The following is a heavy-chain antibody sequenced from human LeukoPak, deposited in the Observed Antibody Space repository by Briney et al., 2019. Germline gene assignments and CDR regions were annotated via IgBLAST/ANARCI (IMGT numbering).Heavy chain of an antibody. CDR1: GFTFSSNY. D-gene: IGHD2-15*01. CDR2: IYSGGSK. J-gene: IGHJ4*02. Sequence: GGSLRLSCAASGFTFSSNYMSWVRQAPGKGLEWVSVIYSGGSKYYSDSVKGRFTISSNHYNNTLYLQKNNLRAEDTALYYCARGNCSGGSCYPFDYWGQGTLVSVS. V-gene: IGHV3-66*02. CDR3: ARGNCSGGSCYPFDY.